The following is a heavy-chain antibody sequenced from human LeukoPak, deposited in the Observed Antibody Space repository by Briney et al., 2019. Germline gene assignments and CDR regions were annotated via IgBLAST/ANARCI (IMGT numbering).Heavy chain of an antibody. Sequence: ASVKASCKASGYTFTSYDINWVRQATGQGLEWMGWMNPNSGNTGYAQKFQGRVTMTRNTSISTAYMELSSLRSEDTAVYYCASSPGYSSGWFYRYYYYGMDVWGQGTTVTVSS. V-gene: IGHV1-8*01. CDR2: MNPNSGNT. D-gene: IGHD6-19*01. CDR3: ASSPGYSSGWFYRYYYYGMDV. J-gene: IGHJ6*02. CDR1: GYTFTSYD.